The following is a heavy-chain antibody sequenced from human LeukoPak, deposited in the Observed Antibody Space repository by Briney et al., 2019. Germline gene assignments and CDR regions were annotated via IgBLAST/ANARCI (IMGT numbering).Heavy chain of an antibody. CDR2: ISSSSSYI. V-gene: IGHV3-21*01. CDR3: ASFDFWSGPDY. CDR1: GFTVSSNY. J-gene: IGHJ4*02. Sequence: PGGSLRLSCAASGFTVSSNYMSWVRQAPGKGLEWVSSISSSSSYIYYADSVKGRFTISRDNAKNSLYLQMNSLRAEDTAVYYCASFDFWSGPDYWGQGTLVTVSS. D-gene: IGHD3-3*01.